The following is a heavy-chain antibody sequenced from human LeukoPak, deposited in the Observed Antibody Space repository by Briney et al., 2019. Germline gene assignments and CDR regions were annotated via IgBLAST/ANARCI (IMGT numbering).Heavy chain of an antibody. CDR1: GFTFSSYA. Sequence: PGGSLRLSCAASGFTFSSYAMSWVRQAPGKGLEWVSAISGSGGSTYIADSVKGRFTISRDNSKNTLYLQMNSLRAEDTAVYYCAKVVYDFWSGYDYWGQGTLVTVSS. D-gene: IGHD3-3*01. V-gene: IGHV3-23*01. J-gene: IGHJ4*02. CDR2: ISGSGGST. CDR3: AKVVYDFWSGYDY.